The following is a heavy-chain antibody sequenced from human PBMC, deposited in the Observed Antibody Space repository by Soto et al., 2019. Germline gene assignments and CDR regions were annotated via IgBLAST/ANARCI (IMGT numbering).Heavy chain of an antibody. D-gene: IGHD3-10*01. CDR2: FDPEDGET. V-gene: IGHV1-24*01. CDR1: GYTLTDLS. J-gene: IGHJ6*02. Sequence: ASVKVSCKVSGYTLTDLSMHWVRQAPGKGLEWMGGFDPEDGETIYAQKFQGRVTMTEDTSTDTAYMELSSLRSEDTAVYYCATLYGSGSHIYYYYGMDVWGQGTTVTVSS. CDR3: ATLYGSGSHIYYYYGMDV.